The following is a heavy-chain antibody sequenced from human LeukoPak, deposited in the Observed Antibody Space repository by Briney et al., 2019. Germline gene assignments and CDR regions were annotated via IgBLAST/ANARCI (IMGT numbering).Heavy chain of an antibody. V-gene: IGHV1-8*01. Sequence: ASVKVSCKASGYTFTSYDIDWVRQATGQGLEWMGWMNPNSGNTGYAQKFQGRVTMTRNTSISTAYMELSSLRSEDTAVYYCARVGYYYDSSGYSLDYWGQGTLVTVSS. CDR2: MNPNSGNT. CDR1: GYTFTSYD. CDR3: ARVGYYYDSSGYSLDY. D-gene: IGHD3-22*01. J-gene: IGHJ4*02.